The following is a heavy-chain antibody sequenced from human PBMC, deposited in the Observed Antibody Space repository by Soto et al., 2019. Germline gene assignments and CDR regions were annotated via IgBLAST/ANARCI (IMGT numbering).Heavy chain of an antibody. CDR3: ARELYSCGGDCPYYMDY. CDR1: GYTFTDYF. Sequence: ASVKVSCKTSGYTFTDYFIHWVRQAPGQGLEWMGIISLYHHSTSYAQKFQGRLAVTNDTSTTTVYMELSSLTSEDTAVYWCARELYSCGGDCPYYMDYWGQGTLVTVS. V-gene: IGHV1-46*01. J-gene: IGHJ4*02. D-gene: IGHD2-21*02. CDR2: ISLYHHST.